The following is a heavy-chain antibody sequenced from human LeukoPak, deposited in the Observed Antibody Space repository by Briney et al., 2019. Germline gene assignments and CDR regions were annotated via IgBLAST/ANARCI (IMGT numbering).Heavy chain of an antibody. CDR1: GGSFSGYY. D-gene: IGHD2-2*02. J-gene: IGHJ4*02. Sequence: SETLSLTCAVYGGSFSGYYWSWIRQPPGKGLEWIGEINHSGSTNYNPSLKSRVTISVDTSKNQFSLKLSSVTAADTAVYYCARGVVPAAIPFFDYWGQGTLVTVSS. CDR3: ARGVVPAAIPFFDY. CDR2: INHSGST. V-gene: IGHV4-34*01.